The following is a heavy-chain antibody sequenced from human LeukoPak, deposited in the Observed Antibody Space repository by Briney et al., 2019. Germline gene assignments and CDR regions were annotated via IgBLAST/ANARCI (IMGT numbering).Heavy chain of an antibody. V-gene: IGHV3-7*01. D-gene: IGHD3-22*01. CDR3: AKERSDDSSGYVGY. CDR2: IKQDGSEQ. J-gene: IGHJ4*01. CDR1: GFTFRRFW. Sequence: GGSLRLSCAASGFTFRRFWMSWVRQAPGKGLKWVANIKQDGSEQYYVDSVKGRFTISRDNSKNTLYLQMNSLRAEDTAVYYCAKERSDDSSGYVGYWGHGTLVTVSS.